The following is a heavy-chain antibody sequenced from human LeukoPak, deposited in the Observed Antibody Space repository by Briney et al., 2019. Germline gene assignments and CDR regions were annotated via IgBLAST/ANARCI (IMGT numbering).Heavy chain of an antibody. CDR3: AREGYDSSYYYYLDY. CDR1: GGSISSGDYY. CDR2: IYYSGST. J-gene: IGHJ4*02. Sequence: SSETLSLTCTVSGGSISSGDYYWSWIRQHPGKGLEWIGNIYYSGSTYYNPSLKSRVTISVDTSKSQFSLKLSSVTAADTAVYYCAREGYDSSYYYYLDYWGQGTLVTVSS. D-gene: IGHD3-22*01. V-gene: IGHV4-31*03.